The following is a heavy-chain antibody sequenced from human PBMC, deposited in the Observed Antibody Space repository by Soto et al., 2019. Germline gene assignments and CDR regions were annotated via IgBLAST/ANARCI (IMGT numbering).Heavy chain of an antibody. CDR3: ARDTYSSGWYARGGLVYGLDV. Sequence: ASVKVSCKASGYTFTSYGISWVRQAPGQGLEWMGWISAYNGNTNYAQKLQGRVTMTTDTSTSTAYMELRSLRSDDTAVYYCARDTYSSGWYARGGLVYGLDVWGKGTMRTASS. D-gene: IGHD6-19*01. CDR1: GYTFTSYG. J-gene: IGHJ6*04. CDR2: ISAYNGNT. V-gene: IGHV1-18*01.